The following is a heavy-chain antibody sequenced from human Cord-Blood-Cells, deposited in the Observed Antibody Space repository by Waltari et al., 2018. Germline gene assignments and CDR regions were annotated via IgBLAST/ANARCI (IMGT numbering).Heavy chain of an antibody. D-gene: IGHD5-12*01. CDR1: GYTLPELS. J-gene: IGHJ3*02. CDR3: ATDRRDGYNYGDAFDI. V-gene: IGHV1-24*01. Sequence: HVQPVQSGAEVKKPGASVKVSCKVSGYTLPELSMHWLRQAPGKGLEWMGCFDPEDGETIYAQKFQGRVTMTEDTSTDTAYMELSSLRSEDTAVYYCATDRRDGYNYGDAFDIWGQGTMVTVSS. CDR2: FDPEDGET.